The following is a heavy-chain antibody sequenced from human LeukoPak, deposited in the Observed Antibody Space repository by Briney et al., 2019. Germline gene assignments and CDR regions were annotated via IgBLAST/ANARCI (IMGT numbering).Heavy chain of an antibody. CDR3: ANLDSSGYSTFDY. V-gene: IGHV3-7*01. Sequence: GGSLRLSCAASGFTFSSYWMSWVRQAPGKGLEWVANIKQDGSEKYYVDSVKGRFTISRDNSKNTLYLQMNSLRPEDTAVYFCANLDSSGYSTFDYWGQGTLVTVSS. CDR1: GFTFSSYW. J-gene: IGHJ4*02. D-gene: IGHD3-22*01. CDR2: IKQDGSEK.